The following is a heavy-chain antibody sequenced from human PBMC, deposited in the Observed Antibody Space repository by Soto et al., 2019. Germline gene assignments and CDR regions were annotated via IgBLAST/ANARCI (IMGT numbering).Heavy chain of an antibody. V-gene: IGHV4-31*03. D-gene: IGHD3-22*01. CDR3: ARAPPYYYDSSGYTYYFDY. J-gene: IGHJ4*02. Sequence: PSETLSLTCTVSGGSISSGSYYWNWIRQHPGKGLEWIGYIYYSGSTYYNSSLKSRVTISVDTSKNQFSLELSSLTAADTAVYYCARAPPYYYDSSGYTYYFDYWGQGTLVTVSS. CDR1: GGSISSGSYY. CDR2: IYYSGST.